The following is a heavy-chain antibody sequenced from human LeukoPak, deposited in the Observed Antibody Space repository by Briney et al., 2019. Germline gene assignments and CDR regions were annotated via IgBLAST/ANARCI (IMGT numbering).Heavy chain of an antibody. CDR2: ISPSGSTI. CDR3: ARPLYSSSWRRINWFDP. Sequence: GGSLRLSCAASGFTFSTYEMSWVRQAPGKGLEWVSYISPSGSTIHYADSVKGRFSISRDNAKNSLYLQMNSLRAEDTAVYYCARPLYSSSWRRINWFDPWGQGTLVTVSS. D-gene: IGHD6-13*01. CDR1: GFTFSTYE. J-gene: IGHJ5*02. V-gene: IGHV3-48*03.